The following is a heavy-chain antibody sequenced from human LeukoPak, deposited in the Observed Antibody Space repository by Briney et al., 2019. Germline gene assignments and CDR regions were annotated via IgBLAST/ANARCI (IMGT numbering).Heavy chain of an antibody. CDR2: IHYSGST. CDR1: GRSMCQYY. J-gene: IGHJ4*02. Sequence: SETLSLLCSVWGRSMCQYYGRWLRQPPGKGLEWIGYIHYSGSTNYNPSLKSRLIISVDTSKNHFSLQLSSVTAEDTAVYYCARHSRTYYFFDYWGQGTLVTVSS. D-gene: IGHD1-26*01. CDR3: ARHSRTYYFFDY. V-gene: IGHV4-59*08.